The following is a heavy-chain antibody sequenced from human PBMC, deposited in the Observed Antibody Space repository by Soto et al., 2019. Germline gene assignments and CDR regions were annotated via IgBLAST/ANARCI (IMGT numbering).Heavy chain of an antibody. CDR1: GFTFSSYW. J-gene: IGHJ4*02. CDR2: INSDGSST. Sequence: PGESLKISCAASGFTFSSYWMHWVRQAPGKGLVWVSRINSDGSSTSYADSVKGRFTISRDNAKNTLYLQVNSLRAEDTAVYYCARDKTYCSGGSCYGYFDYWGQGTLVTVSS. CDR3: ARDKTYCSGGSCYGYFDY. V-gene: IGHV3-74*01. D-gene: IGHD2-15*01.